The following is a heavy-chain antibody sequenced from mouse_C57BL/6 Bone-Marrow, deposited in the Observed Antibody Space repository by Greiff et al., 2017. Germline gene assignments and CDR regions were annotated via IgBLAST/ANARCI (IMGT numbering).Heavy chain of an antibody. CDR1: GYTFTSYG. D-gene: IGHD3-1*01. CDR2: IDPADSET. Sequence: VQLQQPGAELVRPGSSVKLSCKASGYTFTSYGMHWVKQRPIQGLEWIGNIDPADSETHYNQKFKDKATLTADKSSSTAYMQLSSLTSEGSAVYSCARGLQAYWGQGTLVTVSA. J-gene: IGHJ3*01. V-gene: IGHV1-52*01. CDR3: ARGLQAY.